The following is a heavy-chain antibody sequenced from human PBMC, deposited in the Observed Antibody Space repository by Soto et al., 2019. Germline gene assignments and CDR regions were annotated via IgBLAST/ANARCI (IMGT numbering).Heavy chain of an antibody. CDR2: INSDGTDT. J-gene: IGHJ4*02. CDR1: GFTFSSSW. Sequence: GGSLRLSCAASGFTFSSSWMHWVRQAPGKGLVWVSHINSDGTDTNYADSVKGRFTISRDNAKNTVYLQMNSLRAEDTAVYYCARDWSYALNYWGQGSLVTVSS. V-gene: IGHV3-74*01. CDR3: ARDWSYALNY. D-gene: IGHD3-16*01.